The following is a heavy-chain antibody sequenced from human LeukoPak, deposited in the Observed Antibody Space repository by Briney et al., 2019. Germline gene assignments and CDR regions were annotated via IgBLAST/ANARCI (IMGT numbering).Heavy chain of an antibody. J-gene: IGHJ6*02. D-gene: IGHD2-21*02. CDR2: ICGSGSNT. CDR1: GFTFSSYA. V-gene: IGHV3-23*01. Sequence: AGGSLRLSCAASGFTFSSYAMSWVRQAPGKGLEWVSTICGSGSNTYYADPAKGRFTISRDNSHNTLYLQMNSLRAEDTAVYSCAKGLAGGSACNSGMDVWGQGTTVTVSS. CDR3: AKGLAGGSACNSGMDV.